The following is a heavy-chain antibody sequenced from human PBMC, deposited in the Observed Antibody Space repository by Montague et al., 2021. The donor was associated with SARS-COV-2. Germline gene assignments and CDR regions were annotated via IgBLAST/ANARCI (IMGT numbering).Heavy chain of an antibody. Sequence: SLRLSCAASGFTLTDYYMSWVRQAPGEGLEWVANIRQDGEERNYVASVRGRFTISRDNARNSLYLRMNSLRGDDTAVYYCARGSPGIGMDVWGQGTTVTVSS. CDR3: ARGSPGIGMDV. J-gene: IGHJ6*02. CDR1: GFTLTDYY. D-gene: IGHD1-26*01. CDR2: IRQDGEER. V-gene: IGHV3-7*01.